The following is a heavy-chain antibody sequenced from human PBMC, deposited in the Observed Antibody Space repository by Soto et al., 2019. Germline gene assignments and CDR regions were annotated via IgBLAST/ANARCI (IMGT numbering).Heavy chain of an antibody. Sequence: ASVKVSFKARRETFTRYYINWVRQAPGQGLEWMGVINPHGGSTAYAQKFKGRVTLTRDTSAGTVYMEVSSLTSEDTAMYYCARSSGGNFGIIIEGTNWFAPWGQGTLVTVSS. D-gene: IGHD1-26*01. CDR2: INPHGGST. V-gene: IGHV1-46*01. J-gene: IGHJ5*02. CDR3: ARSSGGNFGIIIEGTNWFAP. CDR1: RETFTRYY.